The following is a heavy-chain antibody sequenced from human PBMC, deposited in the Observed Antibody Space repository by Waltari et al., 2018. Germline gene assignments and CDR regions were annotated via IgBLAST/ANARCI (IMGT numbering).Heavy chain of an antibody. J-gene: IGHJ6*03. V-gene: IGHV3-43D*04. CDR3: AKGDSSGYYMDV. CDR1: GFTFDDYA. CDR2: ISWDGGST. Sequence: EVQLVESGGVVVQPGGSLRLSCAASGFTFDDYAMHWVRQAPGKGLEWVSLISWDGGSTYYADSVKGRFTISRDNSKNSLYLQMNSLRAEDTALYYCAKGDSSGYYMDVWGKGTTVTVSS.